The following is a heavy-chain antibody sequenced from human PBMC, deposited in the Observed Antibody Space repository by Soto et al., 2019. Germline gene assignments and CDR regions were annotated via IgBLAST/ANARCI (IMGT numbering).Heavy chain of an antibody. V-gene: IGHV4-34*01. J-gene: IGHJ5*02. CDR2: INHSGST. D-gene: IGHD7-27*01. CDR3: SRGLLTGGWFDP. CDR1: GGSFSGYY. Sequence: QVQLQQWGAGLLKPSETLSLTCAVYGGSFSGYYWSWIRQPPGKGLEWIGEINHSGSTNYNPSLKSRVTISVDTSKNQFSLKLSSVTAADTAVYYCSRGLLTGGWFDPWGQGPLVTVSS.